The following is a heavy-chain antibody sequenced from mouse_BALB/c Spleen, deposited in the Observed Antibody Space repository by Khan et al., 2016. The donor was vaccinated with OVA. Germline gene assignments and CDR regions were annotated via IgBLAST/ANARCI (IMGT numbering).Heavy chain of an antibody. CDR2: IDPCNGGT. Sequence: VQLKQSGPELMKPGASVNISCKASGYSFTSYYIHWVKQSHEKSLEWIGYIDPCNGGTDYNQKFKGKATLTVDKSSSTAYMHLSSLTSEDSAVYYCARGAFGYWGQGTLVTVSA. V-gene: IGHV1S135*01. J-gene: IGHJ3*01. CDR3: ARGAFGY. CDR1: GYSFTSYY.